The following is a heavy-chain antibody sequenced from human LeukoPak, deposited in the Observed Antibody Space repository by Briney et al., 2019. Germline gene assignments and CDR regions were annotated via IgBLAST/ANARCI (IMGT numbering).Heavy chain of an antibody. V-gene: IGHV5-51*01. J-gene: IGHJ6*02. CDR1: GSRFSNYW. CDR2: IFPGDSHA. CDR3: ARHRRTKTHRYYYGMDV. D-gene: IGHD2-2*01. Sequence: GEPLKISCKGSGSRFSNYWIGWVRQLPGKGLEWMGIIFPGDSHARYSPSLQGQVTISADTSIRTASLQLSSLKASDTAMYYCARHRRTKTHRYYYGMDVWGQGTTVTVSS.